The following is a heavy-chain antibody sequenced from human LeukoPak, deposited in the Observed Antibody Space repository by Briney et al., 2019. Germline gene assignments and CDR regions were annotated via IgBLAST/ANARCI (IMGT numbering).Heavy chain of an antibody. Sequence: GGSLRLSCAASGSTFSSCSMNWVRQAPGKGLEWVSYISSSSTIYYADSVKGRFTISRDNAKNSLYLQMNSLRDEDTAVYYCARVRALVVRGVNLYGMDVWGQGTTDTVSS. CDR1: GSTFSSCS. D-gene: IGHD3-10*01. J-gene: IGHJ6*02. CDR3: ARVRALVVRGVNLYGMDV. CDR2: ISSSSTI. V-gene: IGHV3-48*02.